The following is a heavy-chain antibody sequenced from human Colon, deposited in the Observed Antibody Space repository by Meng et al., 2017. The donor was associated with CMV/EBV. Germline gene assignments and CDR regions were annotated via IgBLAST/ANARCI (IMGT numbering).Heavy chain of an antibody. V-gene: IGHV1-2*02. CDR1: TFTGYY. J-gene: IGHJ5*02. D-gene: IGHD3-3*01. Sequence: TFTGYYMHWVRQAPGQGLEWMGWINPNSGGTNYAQKFQGRVTMTRDTSISTAYMELSRLRSDDTAVYYCARGAVGTIFGVVTYNWFDPWGQGTLVTVSS. CDR3: ARGAVGTIFGVVTYNWFDP. CDR2: INPNSGGT.